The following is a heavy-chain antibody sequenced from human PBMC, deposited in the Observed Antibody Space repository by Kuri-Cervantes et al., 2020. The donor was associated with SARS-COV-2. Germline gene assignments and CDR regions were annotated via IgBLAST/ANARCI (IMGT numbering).Heavy chain of an antibody. J-gene: IGHJ4*02. CDR2: IYYSGST. Sequence: SETLSLTCTVSGGSISSGDYYWSWIRQPPGKGLEWIGYIYYSGSTYYNPSLKSRVTISVDTSKNQFSLKLSSVTAADTAVYYCAREIGYSSSWYSGSYYYFDYWGQGTLVTVSS. D-gene: IGHD6-13*01. CDR1: GGSISSGDYY. V-gene: IGHV4-30-4*02. CDR3: AREIGYSSSWYSGSYYYFDY.